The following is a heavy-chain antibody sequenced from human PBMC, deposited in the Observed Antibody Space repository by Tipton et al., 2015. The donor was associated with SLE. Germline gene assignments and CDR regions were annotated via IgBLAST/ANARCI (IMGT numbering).Heavy chain of an antibody. CDR3: AGRYSSSWSAYYYYYGMDV. V-gene: IGHV4-34*01. CDR2: INHSGST. CDR1: GGSFSGYY. Sequence: TLSLTCAVYGGSFSGYYWSWIRQPPGKGLEWIGEINHSGSTNYTPSPKSRVTISVDTSKSQFSLKLSSVTAADTAVYYCAGRYSSSWSAYYYYYGMDVWGQGTTVTVSS. D-gene: IGHD6-13*01. J-gene: IGHJ6*02.